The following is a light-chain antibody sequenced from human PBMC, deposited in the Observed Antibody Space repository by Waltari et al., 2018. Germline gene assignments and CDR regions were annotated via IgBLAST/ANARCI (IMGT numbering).Light chain of an antibody. CDR3: CSFAGTYTWV. V-gene: IGLV2-11*01. CDR1: TSDVGGYNY. Sequence: SALTQPRSVSGSPGQSVTISCTGTTSDVGGYNYVSWYQHHPGKAPKLMIFDVTQRPFVVPDRFSGSKSANTASLTISGLQAEDEADYYCCSFAGTYTWVFGGGTKVTVL. J-gene: IGLJ3*02. CDR2: DVT.